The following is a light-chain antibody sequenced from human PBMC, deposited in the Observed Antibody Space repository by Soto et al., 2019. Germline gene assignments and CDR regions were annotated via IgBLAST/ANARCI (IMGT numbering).Light chain of an antibody. V-gene: IGKV3-20*01. CDR3: QLGG. J-gene: IGKJ1*01. Sequence: EIVLTQSPGTLSLSPGERATLSCRASQTIVGTYLAWYQQKPGQAPRLLIYGASSRASGIPDRFSGGGSGTDFTLTINGLETEDSAVYYCQLGGFGQGTKVEI. CDR2: GAS. CDR1: QTIVGTY.